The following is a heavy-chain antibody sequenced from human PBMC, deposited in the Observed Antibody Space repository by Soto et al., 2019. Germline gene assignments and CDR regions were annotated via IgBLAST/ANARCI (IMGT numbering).Heavy chain of an antibody. CDR2: IRDDGSAT. D-gene: IGHD2-15*01. Sequence: QVQLVESGGGVVQPGGSRRLSCEASRFSFSDYGMHWVRQAPGKGLEWVALIRDDGSATYYSDSVKGRFAISRDNSKNTLYLQMNRLRADDTAVYYCATSTLTDAFDIWGQGTMVSVSS. J-gene: IGHJ3*02. CDR3: ATSTLTDAFDI. V-gene: IGHV3-30*02. CDR1: RFSFSDYG.